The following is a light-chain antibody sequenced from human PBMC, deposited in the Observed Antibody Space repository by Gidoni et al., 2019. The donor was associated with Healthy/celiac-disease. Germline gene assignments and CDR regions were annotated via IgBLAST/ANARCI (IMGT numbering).Light chain of an antibody. V-gene: IGLV2-14*01. Sequence: SPLTHPAPVSGSPGQPITISCTGTSSDVGGYNFVSWYQHHPGKAPKLMIYEVSNRPSGVPDRFSGSKSGNTASLTISGLHAEDEADYYCSSYTSSSTLLFGGGTKLTVL. J-gene: IGLJ2*01. CDR3: SSYTSSSTLL. CDR1: SSDVGGYNF. CDR2: EVS.